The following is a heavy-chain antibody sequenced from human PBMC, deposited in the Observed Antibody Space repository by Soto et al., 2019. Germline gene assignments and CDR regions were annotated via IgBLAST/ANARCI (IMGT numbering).Heavy chain of an antibody. V-gene: IGHV3-21*01. CDR2: ISSSSSYI. D-gene: IGHD6-19*01. J-gene: IGHJ4*02. CDR3: ATAVAGLDFAY. Sequence: GGSLRLSCAASGFTFSSYSMNWVRQAPGKGLEWVSSISSSSSYIYYADSVKGRFTISRDNAKNSLYLQMNSLRAEDTAVYYCATAVAGLDFAYWGQGTLVTVSS. CDR1: GFTFSSYS.